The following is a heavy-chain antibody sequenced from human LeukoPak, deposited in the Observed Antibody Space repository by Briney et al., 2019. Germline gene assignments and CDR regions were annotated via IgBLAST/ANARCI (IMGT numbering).Heavy chain of an antibody. J-gene: IGHJ4*02. D-gene: IGHD3-10*01. CDR3: ARDSGTWSWSGGYFDY. CDR2: ISYDGSNK. Sequence: GRSLRLSCAASGFTFSSYAMHWVRQAPGKGLEWVAVISYDGSNKYYADSVKGRFTISRDNSKNTLYLQMNSLRAEDTAVYYCARDSGTWSWSGGYFDYWGQGTLVTVSS. V-gene: IGHV3-30-3*01. CDR1: GFTFSSYA.